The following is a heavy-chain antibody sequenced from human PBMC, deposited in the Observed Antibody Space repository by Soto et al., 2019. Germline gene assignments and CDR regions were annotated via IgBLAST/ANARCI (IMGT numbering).Heavy chain of an antibody. CDR3: ARDQGSSSGDSWFDP. D-gene: IGHD6-6*01. V-gene: IGHV3-30-3*01. CDR2: ISYDGSNK. CDR1: GFTFSSYA. J-gene: IGHJ5*02. Sequence: GGSLRLSCAASGFTFSSYAMHWVRQAPGKGLEWVAVISYDGSNKYYADSVKGRFTISRDNSKNTLYLQMNSLRAEDTAVYYCARDQGSSSGDSWFDPWGQGTLVTVSS.